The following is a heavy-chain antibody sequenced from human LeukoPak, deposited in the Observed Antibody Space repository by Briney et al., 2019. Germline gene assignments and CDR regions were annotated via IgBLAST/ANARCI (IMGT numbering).Heavy chain of an antibody. V-gene: IGHV1-18*01. D-gene: IGHD6-6*01. CDR2: ISAYDGYT. CDR3: ARVSGSIVARLAWFDS. CDR1: GYTFTSYG. J-gene: IGHJ5*01. Sequence: ASVKVSCKASGYTFTSYGISWVRQAPGQGLEWMGWISAYDGYTNHAQKFQGRVTMTADSSTSTAYMELRNLRSDDTAVYYCARVSGSIVARLAWFDSWGQGTLVTVSS.